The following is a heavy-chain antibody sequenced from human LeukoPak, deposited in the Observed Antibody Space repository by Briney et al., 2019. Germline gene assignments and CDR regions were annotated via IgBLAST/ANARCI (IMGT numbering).Heavy chain of an antibody. V-gene: IGHV2-5*02. D-gene: IGHD4-23*01. CDR1: GFSLSTSGVG. Sequence: SGPTLVKHTQTLTLTCIFSGFSLSTSGVGVGWIRQPPGEALEWLALIYWDDDKRYSPSLKTRLTITKDTSKNQVVLTMTNMDPVDTATYYCVHRRETTVVKVPGCFHHWGQGTLVTVSS. CDR3: VHRRETTVVKVPGCFHH. CDR2: IYWDDDK. J-gene: IGHJ1*01.